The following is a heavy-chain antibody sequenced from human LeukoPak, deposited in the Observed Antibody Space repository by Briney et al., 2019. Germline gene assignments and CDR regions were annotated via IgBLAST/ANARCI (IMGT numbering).Heavy chain of an antibody. CDR1: GFTFSSYG. CDR2: ISYDGSNK. V-gene: IGHV3-30*18. J-gene: IGHJ6*04. CDR3: AKVQRITMVRGVPDYYYGMDV. Sequence: PGGSLRLSCAASGFTFSSYGMHWVRQAPGKGLEWVAVISYDGSNKYYADSVKGRFTIFRDNSKNTLYLQMNSLRAEDTAVYYCAKVQRITMVRGVPDYYYGMDVWGKGTTVTVSS. D-gene: IGHD3-10*01.